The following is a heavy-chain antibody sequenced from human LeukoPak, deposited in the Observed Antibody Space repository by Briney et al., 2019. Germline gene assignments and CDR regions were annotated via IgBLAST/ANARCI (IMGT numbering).Heavy chain of an antibody. D-gene: IGHD3-10*02. CDR1: GYTFTTCA. CDR2: INPSGSST. CDR3: GRNVGSGLDY. J-gene: IGHJ4*02. Sequence: ASVKVSCKTSGYTFTTCAINWMRQAPGQGLEWLGLINPSGSSTLYAQKFQGRVTMTRDMSTNTVYMELNSLTSDDTAVFYCGRNVGSGLDYWGQGTLVAVSS. V-gene: IGHV1-46*01.